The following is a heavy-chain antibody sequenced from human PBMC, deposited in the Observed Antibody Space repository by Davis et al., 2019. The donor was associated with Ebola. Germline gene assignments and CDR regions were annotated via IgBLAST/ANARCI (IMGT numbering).Heavy chain of an antibody. CDR3: AREFYHYYDSSGYPGLDY. D-gene: IGHD3-22*01. J-gene: IGHJ4*02. CDR1: GYSITSGYY. V-gene: IGHV4-38-2*02. CDR2: MYHSGTT. Sequence: MPGGSLRLSCTVSGYSITSGYYWGWIRQSPGKGLECIGTMYHSGTTYYNPSLKSRVTISVDTSKNQFSLKLRSVTAADTAVYYCAREFYHYYDSSGYPGLDYWGQGTLVTVSS.